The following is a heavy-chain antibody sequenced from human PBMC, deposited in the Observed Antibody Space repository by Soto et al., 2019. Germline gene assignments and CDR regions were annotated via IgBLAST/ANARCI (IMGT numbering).Heavy chain of an antibody. J-gene: IGHJ6*02. CDR3: AILLSFFSAGSCYSDFPYYGMDV. Sequence: SETLSLTCTVSGGSISSSSYYWGWIRQPPGKGLEWIGSIFYSGSTYYNPSLKSRVTISVDTSKNQFSLKLSSVTAADTAVYYCAILLSFFSAGSCYSDFPYYGMDVWGQGTTVTVSS. V-gene: IGHV4-39*01. CDR2: IFYSGST. D-gene: IGHD2-15*01. CDR1: GGSISSSSYY.